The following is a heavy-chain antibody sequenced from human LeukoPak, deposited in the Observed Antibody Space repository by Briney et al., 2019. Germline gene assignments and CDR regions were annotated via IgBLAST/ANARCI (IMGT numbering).Heavy chain of an antibody. D-gene: IGHD1-14*01. CDR3: AGGRNQLQYFYYYYYMDV. V-gene: IGHV4-34*01. CDR2: INHSGST. Sequence: SETPSLTCAVYGGSFSGYYWSWIRQPPGKGLEWIGEINHSGSTNYNPSLKSRVTISVDTSKNQFSLKLSSVTAADTAVYYCAGGRNQLQYFYYYYYMDVWGKGTTVTVSS. CDR1: GGSFSGYY. J-gene: IGHJ6*03.